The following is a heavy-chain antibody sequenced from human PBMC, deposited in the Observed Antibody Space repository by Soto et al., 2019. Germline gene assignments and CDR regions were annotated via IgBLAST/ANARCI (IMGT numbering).Heavy chain of an antibody. V-gene: IGHV3-21*01. CDR2: ISSSSSYI. J-gene: IGHJ6*02. D-gene: IGHD3-22*01. Sequence: PGGSLRLSCAASVFTFSSYSMNWVRQAPGKGLEWVSSISSSSSYIYYADSVRGRFTISRDNAKNSLYQQMNSLRAEDTAVYYCARVGDSSGPKEYYYGTDVWGQGTKVTVYS. CDR1: VFTFSSYS. CDR3: ARVGDSSGPKEYYYGTDV.